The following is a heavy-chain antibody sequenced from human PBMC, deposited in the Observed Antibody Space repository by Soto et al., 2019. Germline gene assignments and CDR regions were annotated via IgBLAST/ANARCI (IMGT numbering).Heavy chain of an antibody. CDR2: VSGGGDYP. Sequence: EVQLLQSGGGLVRPGGSLRLSCAASGFVFSSHAMSWVRQAPGKGQEWVSAVSGGGDYPYYAGSVKGRFTISRDNSKNTLYLQMNSLRADDTAVYYCGTYRITARMDHWGQGTLVTVSS. CDR3: GTYRITARMDH. CDR1: GFVFSSHA. V-gene: IGHV3-23*01. D-gene: IGHD3-10*01. J-gene: IGHJ4*02.